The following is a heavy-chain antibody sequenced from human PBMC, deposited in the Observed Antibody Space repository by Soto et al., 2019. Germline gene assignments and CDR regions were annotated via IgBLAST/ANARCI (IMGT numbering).Heavy chain of an antibody. CDR1: GFTFSSYA. CDR2: ISGSGGST. D-gene: IGHD6-19*01. V-gene: IGHV3-23*01. CDR3: AKVGVQWLVPRHETFYYMDV. J-gene: IGHJ6*03. Sequence: GGSLRLSCAASGFTFSSYAMSWVRQAPGKGLEWVSAISGSGGSTYYADSVKGRFTISRDNSKNTLYLQMNSLRAEDTAVYYWAKVGVQWLVPRHETFYYMDVWGKGTTVTVSS.